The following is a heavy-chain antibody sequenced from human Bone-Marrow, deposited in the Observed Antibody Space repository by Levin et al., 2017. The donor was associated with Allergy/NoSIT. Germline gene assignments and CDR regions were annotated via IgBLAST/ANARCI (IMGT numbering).Heavy chain of an antibody. CDR3: AREQDHDYRDYYFDT. V-gene: IGHV4-30-4*01. J-gene: IGHJ5*02. Sequence: PSETLSLTCSVSGSSLSSYDYYWSWIRQSPGKGLEWIGNIDNTGSTSYNPSLKSRFSISIDTSNNQYSLRLTSVTAADTAVYYCAREQDHDYRDYYFDTWGQGILVTVSS. CDR2: IDNTGST. D-gene: IGHD2-21*02. CDR1: GSSLSSYDYY.